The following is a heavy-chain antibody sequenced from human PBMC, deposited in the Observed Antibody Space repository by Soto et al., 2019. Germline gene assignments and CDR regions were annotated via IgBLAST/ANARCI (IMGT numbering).Heavy chain of an antibody. CDR1: GFPFSSYG. J-gene: IGHJ4*02. V-gene: IGHV3-33*01. Sequence: QVQLVESGGGVVQPGRSLRLSCAASGFPFSSYGMHWVRQAPGKGLEWVSVIWYDGSNKYYADSEKGRFTISRDNSKNTLYLEMNSLRAEDTAVYYCARDAYTRGWDRGDFDYWGQGTLVTVSS. CDR2: IWYDGSNK. CDR3: ARDAYTRGWDRGDFDY. D-gene: IGHD3-16*01.